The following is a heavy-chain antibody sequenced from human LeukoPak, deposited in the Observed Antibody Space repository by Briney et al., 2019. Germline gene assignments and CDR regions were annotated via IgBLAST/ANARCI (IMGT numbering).Heavy chain of an antibody. CDR1: GASISSYY. Sequence: SETLSLTCTVSGASISSYYWSWIRQPPGKGLEWIGYIYNTGGTNYNPSLKSRVSISADTSRNQFSLTLNSVTSAATAVYYCARCRYSSSPDFEYWGQGSLVTVSS. CDR3: ARCRYSSSPDFEY. CDR2: IYNTGGT. J-gene: IGHJ4*02. V-gene: IGHV4-59*01. D-gene: IGHD6-13*01.